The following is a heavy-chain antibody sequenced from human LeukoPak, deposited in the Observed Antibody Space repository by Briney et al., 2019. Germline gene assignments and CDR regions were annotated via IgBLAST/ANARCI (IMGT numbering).Heavy chain of an antibody. CDR2: ISSSGSTI. D-gene: IGHD3-10*01. Sequence: LSLTCAVYGGSFSGYYWSWIRQPPGKGLEWVSYISSSGSTIYYADSVKGRFTISRDNAKNSLYLQMNSLRAEDTAVYYCARGAAIMVRGVIPYWGQGTLVTVSS. V-gene: IGHV3-11*01. CDR3: ARGAAIMVRGVIPY. CDR1: GGSFSGYY. J-gene: IGHJ4*02.